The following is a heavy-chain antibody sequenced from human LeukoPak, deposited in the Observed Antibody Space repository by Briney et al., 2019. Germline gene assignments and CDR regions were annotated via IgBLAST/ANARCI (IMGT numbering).Heavy chain of an antibody. V-gene: IGHV4-59*08. CDR1: GDSLTSHF. J-gene: IGHJ3*02. Sequence: SETLSLTCNVSGDSLTSHFWSWIRQTPGKGLGWIGYVFHSGTTNYSPSLKSRVTISLDTSKKQFYLRLASVTAADTAVYYCARRMATVTDAFDIWGRGTMVSVSS. D-gene: IGHD5-24*01. CDR3: ARRMATVTDAFDI. CDR2: VFHSGTT.